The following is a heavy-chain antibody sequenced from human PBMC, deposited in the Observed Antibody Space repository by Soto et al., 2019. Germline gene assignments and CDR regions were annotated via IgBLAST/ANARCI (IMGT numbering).Heavy chain of an antibody. CDR3: AKHPWGSSTDYFDY. D-gene: IGHD7-27*01. J-gene: IGHJ4*02. V-gene: IGHV3-23*01. CDR1: GFTFSSYA. Sequence: GGSLRLSCAASGFTFSSYAMSWVRLAPGKGLEWVSAVSGSGGSTYHADSVKGRFTISRDNSKNTLYLQMNSLRAEDTAVYHCAKHPWGSSTDYFDYWGQGTLVTVSS. CDR2: VSGSGGST.